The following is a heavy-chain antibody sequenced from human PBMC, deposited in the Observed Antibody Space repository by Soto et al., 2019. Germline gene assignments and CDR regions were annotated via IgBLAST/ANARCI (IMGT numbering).Heavy chain of an antibody. V-gene: IGHV4-61*01. J-gene: IGHJ5*02. CDR2: IYFTGNT. D-gene: IGHD3-16*01. CDR1: GDSVGSGNYY. Sequence: LSLTCTVSGDSVGSGNYYWSWIRQPPGKGLEWIGAIYFTGNTNYNPSLKSRLTMAIDTSRNLFSLRLGSVTAADTAVYYWGRVPVDTYMIYWSDPWGQGTLVTVSS. CDR3: GRVPVDTYMIYWSDP.